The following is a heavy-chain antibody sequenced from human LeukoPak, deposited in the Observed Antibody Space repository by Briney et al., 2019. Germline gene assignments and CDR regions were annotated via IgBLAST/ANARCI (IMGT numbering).Heavy chain of an antibody. J-gene: IGHJ6*04. CDR3: ARAGPAYYDILTGCSSRPHGYYYGMDV. CDR2: IIPIFGTA. V-gene: IGHV1-69*06. D-gene: IGHD3-9*01. CDR1: GGTFSSYA. Sequence: ASVKVSCKASGGTFSSYAISWVRQAPGQGLEWMGGIIPIFGTANYAQKFQGRVTITADKSTSTAYMELSSLRSEDTAVYYCARAGPAYYDILTGCSSRPHGYYYGMDVWGKGTTVTVSS.